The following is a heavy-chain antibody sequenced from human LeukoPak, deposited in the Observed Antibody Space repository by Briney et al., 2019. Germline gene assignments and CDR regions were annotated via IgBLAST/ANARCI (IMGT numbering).Heavy chain of an antibody. Sequence: GASVKVSCKASGGTFSSYAISWVRQAPGQGVEWMGRIIPILGIANYAQKFQGRVTITADKSTSTAYMELGSLRSEDTAVYYCAXXXDYYDSSGYSNTYYYYGMDVWGQGTTVTVSS. V-gene: IGHV1-69*04. CDR3: AXXXDYYDSSGYSNTYYYYGMDV. CDR2: IIPILGIA. D-gene: IGHD3-22*01. J-gene: IGHJ6*02. CDR1: GGTFSSYA.